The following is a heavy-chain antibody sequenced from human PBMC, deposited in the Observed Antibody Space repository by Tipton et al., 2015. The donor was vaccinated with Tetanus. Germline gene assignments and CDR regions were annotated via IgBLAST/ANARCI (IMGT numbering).Heavy chain of an antibody. J-gene: IGHJ6*02. CDR2: IYYSGTT. V-gene: IGHV4-39*01. Sequence: LRFSCTVSGGSISDSNSYWGWIRQSPGKGLEWVGSIYYSGTTYYNPSLRSRVTISTDTSRNQFSLRLNSVTAADTAVYYCVIETTTISGGIYYYYFGTDVWGQGTTVTVSS. D-gene: IGHD5-24*01. CDR3: VIETTTISGGIYYYYFGTDV. CDR1: GGSISDSNSY.